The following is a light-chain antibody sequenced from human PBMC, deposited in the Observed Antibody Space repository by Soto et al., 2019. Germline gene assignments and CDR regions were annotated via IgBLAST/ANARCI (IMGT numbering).Light chain of an antibody. Sequence: DIQMTQSPSSLSASVGDRVTINCRASQNISSYLNWYQQKPGKAPKVLIYAASSLQSGVPSRFSGIGSGTDVTLTISSLQPEEFATYYCQQSYSTPRTFGQGTKV. CDR2: AAS. J-gene: IGKJ1*01. CDR1: QNISSY. CDR3: QQSYSTPRT. V-gene: IGKV1-39*01.